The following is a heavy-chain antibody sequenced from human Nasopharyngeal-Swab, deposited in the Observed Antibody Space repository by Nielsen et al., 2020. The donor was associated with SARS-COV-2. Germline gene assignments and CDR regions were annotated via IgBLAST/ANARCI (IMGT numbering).Heavy chain of an antibody. CDR3: AGDLAYGDYRSGGD. J-gene: IGHJ4*02. D-gene: IGHD4-17*01. CDR1: GFTFSSYG. Sequence: GGSLRLSCTASGFTFSSYGMHWVRQAPGKGLEWVAVIWYDGSNKYYADSVKGRFTISRDNSKNTLYLQMNSLRAEDTAVYYCAGDLAYGDYRSGGDWGQGTLVTVSS. CDR2: IWYDGSNK. V-gene: IGHV3-33*01.